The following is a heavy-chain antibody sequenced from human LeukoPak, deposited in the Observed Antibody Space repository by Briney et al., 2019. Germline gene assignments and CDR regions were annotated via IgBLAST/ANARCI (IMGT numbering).Heavy chain of an antibody. Sequence: GGSLRLSCAAPGFTFSSSGIHWVRQAPGKGLEWVAAISFDGNNKYYTDSVKGRFTISRDNSKNTVFLQMNSLKPEDTAVYYCARDRVAAAGLFDYWGQGTLVTVSS. D-gene: IGHD6-13*01. CDR3: ARDRVAAAGLFDY. CDR1: GFTFSSSG. V-gene: IGHV3-30*03. J-gene: IGHJ4*02. CDR2: ISFDGNNK.